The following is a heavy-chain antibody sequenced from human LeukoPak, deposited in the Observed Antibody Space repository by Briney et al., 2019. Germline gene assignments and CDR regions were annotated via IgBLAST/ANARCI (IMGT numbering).Heavy chain of an antibody. CDR1: GGSISSSYW. Sequence: SETLSLTCAVSGGSISSSYWWSWVRQPPGKGLEWIGEIYHSGSTNYNPSLKSRVTISVDKSKNQFSLKLSSVTAAGTAVYYCAKGVVTAPRVNYYYYMDVWGKGTTVTVS. D-gene: IGHD2-21*02. CDR3: AKGVVTAPRVNYYYYMDV. J-gene: IGHJ6*03. V-gene: IGHV4-4*02. CDR2: IYHSGST.